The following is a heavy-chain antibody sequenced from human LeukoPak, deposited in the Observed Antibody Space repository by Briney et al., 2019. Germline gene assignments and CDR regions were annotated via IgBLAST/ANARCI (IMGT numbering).Heavy chain of an antibody. D-gene: IGHD3-10*01. J-gene: IGHJ4*02. V-gene: IGHV1-2*02. Sequence: ASVKVSCKAPGYTFTGYYMHWVRQAPGQGLEWMGWINPNSGGTNYAQKFQGRVTMTRDTSISTAYMELSRLRSDDTAVYYCARSMVRGVIISLWGQGTLVTVSS. CDR1: GYTFTGYY. CDR3: ARSMVRGVIISL. CDR2: INPNSGGT.